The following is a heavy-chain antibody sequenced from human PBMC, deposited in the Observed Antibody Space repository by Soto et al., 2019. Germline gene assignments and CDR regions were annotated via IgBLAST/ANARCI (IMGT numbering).Heavy chain of an antibody. J-gene: IGHJ6*02. CDR2: INPNNGDT. CDR1: GCTFTGYY. CDR3: AREEVGFDWSLSSGYYYYGMDV. Sequence: ASVKVSCKASGCTFTGYYMHWVRQAPGQGLEWMGWINPNNGDTNYAQKFQGRVTMTTDTSTSTAYMELRSLRSDDTAVYYCAREEVGFDWSLSSGYYYYGMDVWGQGTTVTVSS. D-gene: IGHD3-9*01. V-gene: IGHV1-2*02.